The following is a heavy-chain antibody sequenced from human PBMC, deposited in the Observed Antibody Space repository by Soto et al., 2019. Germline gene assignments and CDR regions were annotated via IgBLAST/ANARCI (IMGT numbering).Heavy chain of an antibody. CDR3: ARGPYKDENFGYWRD. V-gene: IGHV1-18*01. J-gene: IGHJ4*02. CDR1: GYTFTNFG. Sequence: ASVKVSCKASGYTFTNFGITWVRQAPGQGPECMGWISAYNGNTNYAQKFQGRVTMTTDISTSTAYMELRSLRSDDTAVYYCARGPYKDENFGYWRDWGQGTLVTVSS. D-gene: IGHD5-18*01. CDR2: ISAYNGNT.